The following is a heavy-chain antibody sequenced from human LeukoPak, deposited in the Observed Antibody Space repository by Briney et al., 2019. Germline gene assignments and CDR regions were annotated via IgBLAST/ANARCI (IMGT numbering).Heavy chain of an antibody. CDR3: AKDRVWFGTRDAFDI. D-gene: IGHD3-10*01. Sequence: GGSLRLSCAASGFTFNNYAMSWVRQAPGKGLEWVSGISGSGGSTYYADSVKGRFTISRDNSKNTLYLQMNSLRAEDTAVYYCAKDRVWFGTRDAFDIWGQGTMVTVSS. CDR1: GFTFNNYA. V-gene: IGHV3-23*01. J-gene: IGHJ3*02. CDR2: ISGSGGST.